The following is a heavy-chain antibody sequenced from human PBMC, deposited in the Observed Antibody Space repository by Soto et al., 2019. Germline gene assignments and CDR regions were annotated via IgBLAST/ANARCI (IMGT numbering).Heavy chain of an antibody. J-gene: IGHJ4*02. D-gene: IGHD6-13*01. Sequence: EVQLVESGGGLVQPGRSLRLSCAASGFTFDDYAMHWVRQAPGKGLEWVSGISWNSGSIGYADSVKGRFTISRDNAKNSLYLQMNSLRAEDTALYYCAKSLRGFGYSSSWAFDYWGQGTLVTVSS. CDR3: AKSLRGFGYSSSWAFDY. CDR1: GFTFDDYA. V-gene: IGHV3-9*01. CDR2: ISWNSGSI.